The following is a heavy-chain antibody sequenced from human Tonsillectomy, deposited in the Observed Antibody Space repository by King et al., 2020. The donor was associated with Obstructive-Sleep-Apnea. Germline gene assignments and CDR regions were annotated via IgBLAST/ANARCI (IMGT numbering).Heavy chain of an antibody. J-gene: IGHJ3*02. Sequence: VQLVQSGGGVVQPGRSLRLSCAASGFTFSSYGMHWVRQAPGKGLEWVAVISYDGSNKYYEDSVKGRFTISRDNSKNTRYLQMNSLGAEETAVYYCAKARTLYAFDIWGQGTMVTVSS. D-gene: IGHD3-16*01. CDR2: ISYDGSNK. CDR1: GFTFSSYG. V-gene: IGHV3-30*18. CDR3: AKARTLYAFDI.